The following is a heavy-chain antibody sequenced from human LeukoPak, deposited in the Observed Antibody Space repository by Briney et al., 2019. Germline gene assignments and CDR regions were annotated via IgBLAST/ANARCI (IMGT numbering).Heavy chain of an antibody. CDR2: IYYSGST. J-gene: IGHJ4*02. V-gene: IGHV4-59*01. D-gene: IGHD2/OR15-2a*01. CDR1: GGSISSYY. Sequence: KPSETLSLTCTVSGGSISSYYWSWIRQPPGKGLEWIGYIYYSGSTNYNPSLKSRVTISVDTSKNQFSLKLSSVTAADTAVYYCASTFQGNFDYWGQGTLVTVSS. CDR3: ASTFQGNFDY.